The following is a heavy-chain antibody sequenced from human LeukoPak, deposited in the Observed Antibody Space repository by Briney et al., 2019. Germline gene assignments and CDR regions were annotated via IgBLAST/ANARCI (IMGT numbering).Heavy chain of an antibody. CDR1: GYTHTELS. J-gene: IGHJ4*02. CDR2: IRYDGSNK. D-gene: IGHD1-20*01. Sequence: SGYTHTELSMHWVRQAPGKGQEWVAFIRYDGSNKYYADSVKGRFTISRDNSKNTLYLQMNSLRAEDTAVYYCAKGRYNWNDGASGYFDYWGQGTLVTVSS. CDR3: AKGRYNWNDGASGYFDY. V-gene: IGHV3-30*02.